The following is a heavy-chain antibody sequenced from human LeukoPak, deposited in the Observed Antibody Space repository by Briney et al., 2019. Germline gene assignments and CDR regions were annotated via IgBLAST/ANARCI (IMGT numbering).Heavy chain of an antibody. Sequence: ASVKVSCKASGYTFTSYYMHWVRQAPGQGLEWMGWINPNSGGTNYAQKFQGRVTMTRDTSISTAYMELSRLGSDDTAVYYCARYYYDSSGPYYFDYWGQGTLVTVSS. D-gene: IGHD3-22*01. V-gene: IGHV1-2*02. CDR3: ARYYYDSSGPYYFDY. CDR1: GYTFTSYY. J-gene: IGHJ4*02. CDR2: INPNSGGT.